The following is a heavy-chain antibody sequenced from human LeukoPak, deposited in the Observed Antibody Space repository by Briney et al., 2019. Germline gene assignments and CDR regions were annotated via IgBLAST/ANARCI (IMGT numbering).Heavy chain of an antibody. V-gene: IGHV4-39*07. Sequence: SETLSLTCTVSGGSISSSSYYWGWIRQPPGKGLEWIGSIYYSGSTYYNPSLKSRVTISVDTSKNQFSLKLSSVTAADTAVYYCARVRHGSQESFDIWGQGTMVTVSS. CDR2: IYYSGST. J-gene: IGHJ3*02. CDR3: ARVRHGSQESFDI. CDR1: GGSISSSSYY. D-gene: IGHD5-24*01.